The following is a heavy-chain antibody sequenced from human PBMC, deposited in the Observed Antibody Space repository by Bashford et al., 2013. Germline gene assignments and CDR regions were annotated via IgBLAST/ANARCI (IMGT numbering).Heavy chain of an antibody. CDR1: GGSVSNGGYY. Sequence: SETLSLTCTVSGGSVSNGGYYWSWIRQHPGKGLEWIGYIYYSGSTHSNPSLKSRVTISVDTSKNQFSLKLTSVTAADTAVYYCARGKIAFDYWGQGTLVTVSS. CDR2: IYYSGST. D-gene: IGHD3-22*01. V-gene: IGHV4-31*03. CDR3: ARGKIAFDY. J-gene: IGHJ4*02.